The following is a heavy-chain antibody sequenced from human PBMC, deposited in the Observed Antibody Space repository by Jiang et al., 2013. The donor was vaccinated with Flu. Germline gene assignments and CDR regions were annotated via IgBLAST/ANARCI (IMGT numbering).Heavy chain of an antibody. CDR2: IYYSGST. V-gene: IGHV4-39*01. D-gene: IGHD2-2*01. J-gene: IGHJ6*02. Sequence: GPGLVKPSETLSLTCTVSGGSISSSSYYWGWIRQPPGKGLEWIGSIYYSGSTYYNPSLKSRVTISVDTSKNQFSLKLSSVTAADTAVYYCARHRCLPGTSCYYYYYYGMDVWGQGDHGHRLL. CDR1: GGSISSSSYY. CDR3: ARHRCLPGTSCYYYYYYGMDV.